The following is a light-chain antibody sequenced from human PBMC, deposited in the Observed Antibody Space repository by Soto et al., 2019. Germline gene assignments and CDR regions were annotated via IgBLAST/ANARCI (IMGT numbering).Light chain of an antibody. CDR1: QSISTF. Sequence: DIQMTQSPSSLSASVGDRVTITCRASQSISTFSNWYQHKPGKAPKLLIYAASALPRGVPSRFSGSGSGTKFTLTIASLQPDDFATYYCRQYETFSGTFGPGTKV. CDR3: RQYETFSGT. J-gene: IGKJ1*01. V-gene: IGKV1-39*01. CDR2: AAS.